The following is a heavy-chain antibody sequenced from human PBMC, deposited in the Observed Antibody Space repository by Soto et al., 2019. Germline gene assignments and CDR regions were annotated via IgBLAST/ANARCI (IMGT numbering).Heavy chain of an antibody. CDR1: GGTFSSYA. J-gene: IGHJ6*04. V-gene: IGHV1-69*01. CDR2: IIPISGTA. Sequence: QVQLVQSGAEVKKPGSSVNVSCTASGGTFSSYAITWVRQAPGQGLEWMGGIIPISGTANYAQKFQGRVRITADASTCTGYVELSRLRSEYTAVDFCSRSRGSSASIEIYDYYYYGMDVWGKGTTVTVSS. D-gene: IGHD2-2*01. CDR3: SRSRGSSASIEIYDYYYYGMDV.